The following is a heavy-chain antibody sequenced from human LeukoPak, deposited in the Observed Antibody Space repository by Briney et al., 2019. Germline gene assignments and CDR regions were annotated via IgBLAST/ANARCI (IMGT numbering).Heavy chain of an antibody. V-gene: IGHV3-21*01. J-gene: IGHJ4*02. Sequence: GGSLRLSCAASGFTFSSYGMHWVRQAPGKGLEWVSSISSSSSYIYYADSVKGRFTISRDNAKNSLYLQMNSLRAEDTAVYYCARVGFVDTAMPHYFDYWGQGTLVTVSS. D-gene: IGHD5-18*01. CDR3: ARVGFVDTAMPHYFDY. CDR2: ISSSSSYI. CDR1: GFTFSSYG.